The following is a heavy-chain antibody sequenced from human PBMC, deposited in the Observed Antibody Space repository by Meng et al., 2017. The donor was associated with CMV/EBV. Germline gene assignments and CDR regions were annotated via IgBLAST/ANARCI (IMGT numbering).Heavy chain of an antibody. D-gene: IGHD1-26*01. Sequence: LSLTCAASGFTVSSNYMSWVRQAPGKGLEWVSVIYSGGSTYYADSVKGRFTISRDNSKNTLYLQMNSLRAEDTAVYYCARGAHSGSYYFLDFSLPDYWGQGTLVTVSS. V-gene: IGHV3-53*01. CDR3: ARGAHSGSYYFLDFSLPDY. J-gene: IGHJ4*02. CDR1: GFTVSSNY. CDR2: IYSGGST.